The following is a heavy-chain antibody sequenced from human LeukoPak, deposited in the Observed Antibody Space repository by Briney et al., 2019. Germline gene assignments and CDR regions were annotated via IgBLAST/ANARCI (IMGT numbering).Heavy chain of an antibody. CDR1: GFTFSNYG. CDR3: AKDLRYGTPNYIDH. V-gene: IGHV3-30*02. J-gene: IGHJ4*02. CDR2: IPYDGSNK. Sequence: GGSLRLSCAASGFTFSNYGMHSVRQAPGKGLEWVAFIPYDGSNKYYADSVKGRFAISRDNSKNTLYLQMNSLRAEDTAVYYCAKDLRYGTPNYIDHWGQGTLVSVSS. D-gene: IGHD2-8*01.